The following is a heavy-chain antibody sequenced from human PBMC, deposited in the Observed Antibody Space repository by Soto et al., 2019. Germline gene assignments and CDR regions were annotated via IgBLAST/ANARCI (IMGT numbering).Heavy chain of an antibody. CDR1: GGSISSGGYY. D-gene: IGHD5-12*01. CDR2: IYYSGST. J-gene: IGHJ4*02. V-gene: IGHV4-31*03. CDR3: AGNRLTVATSD. Sequence: SETVSLTCTVSGGSISSGGYYWSWIRQHPGKGLEWIGYIYYSGSTYYNPSLKSRVTISVDTSKNQFSLKLSSVTAADTAVYYCAGNRLTVATSDWGQGTLVTVSS.